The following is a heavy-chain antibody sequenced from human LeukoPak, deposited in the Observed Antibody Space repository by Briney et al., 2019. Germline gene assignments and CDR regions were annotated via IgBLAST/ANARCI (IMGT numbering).Heavy chain of an antibody. D-gene: IGHD1-26*01. Sequence: GGSLRLSCAASGFTFSSYAMSWVRQAPGKGLEWVSTISGSGGSTYYADSVKGRFTISRDNSKNTLYLRMNSLRAEDTAVYYCAKDKSVRYSGSFTYGDYFDYWGQGTLVTVSS. CDR3: AKDKSVRYSGSFTYGDYFDY. J-gene: IGHJ4*02. CDR1: GFTFSSYA. CDR2: ISGSGGST. V-gene: IGHV3-23*01.